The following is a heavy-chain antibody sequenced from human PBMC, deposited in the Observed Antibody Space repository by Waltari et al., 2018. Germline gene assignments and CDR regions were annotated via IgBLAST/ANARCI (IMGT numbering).Heavy chain of an antibody. D-gene: IGHD2-15*01. V-gene: IGHV3-74*01. Sequence: EVQLVDSGGGLVQPGGSLRLSCAASGFTFSRYLMHWVRQAPGKGLVWVSRINRDGSSTSYADSVKGRFTISRDNAKNTLYLQMNSLRAEDTAVYYCARDLVVAATAHYYGMDVWGQGTTVTVSS. CDR3: ARDLVVAATAHYYGMDV. CDR2: INRDGSST. J-gene: IGHJ6*02. CDR1: GFTFSRYL.